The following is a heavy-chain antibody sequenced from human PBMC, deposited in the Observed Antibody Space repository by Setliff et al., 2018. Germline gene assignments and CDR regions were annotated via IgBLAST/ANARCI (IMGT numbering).Heavy chain of an antibody. V-gene: IGHV1-18*01. J-gene: IGHJ5*02. CDR3: ARDRSRGPNYFDP. CDR2: ISGYDGSS. Sequence: ASVKVSCKASGYTFTSYGITWVRQAPGQGLEWIGWISGYDGSSNHVQKLQGRVIMTTDTSTNTAYMELRSLTSDDTAVYYCARDRSRGPNYFDPWGQGTQVTVPQ. CDR1: GYTFTSYG. D-gene: IGHD1-7*01.